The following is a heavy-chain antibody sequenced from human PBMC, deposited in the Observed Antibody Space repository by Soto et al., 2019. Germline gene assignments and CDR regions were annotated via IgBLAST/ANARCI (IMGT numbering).Heavy chain of an antibody. CDR1: GFTFSSYG. Sequence: GGSLRLSCAASGFTFSSYGMHWIRQAPGKGLEWVAVIWYDGSNKYYADSVKGRFTISRDNPKNTLYLQMNSLRAEDTAVYYCSCVGSGWYLHYWGQGTLVTSPQ. D-gene: IGHD6-19*01. CDR3: SCVGSGWYLHY. V-gene: IGHV3-33*01. J-gene: IGHJ4*02. CDR2: IWYDGSNK.